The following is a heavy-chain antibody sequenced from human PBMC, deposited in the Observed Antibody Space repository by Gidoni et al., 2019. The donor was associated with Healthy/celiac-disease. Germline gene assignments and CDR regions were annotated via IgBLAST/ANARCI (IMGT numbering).Heavy chain of an antibody. D-gene: IGHD2-2*01. CDR3: ARETDGDIVVVPAAKQPYYYYGMDV. CDR2: INPIFGAA. V-gene: IGHV1-69*01. Sequence: QVQPVQSGAEAKKPGSSVKGSCTASDRTFSSYALSWVRQATGQGLECMGGINPIFGAANAAQKFQGRVTITADDSTSTAYMELSSLRSEDTAVYYCARETDGDIVVVPAAKQPYYYYGMDVWGQGTTVTVSS. CDR1: DRTFSSYA. J-gene: IGHJ6*02.